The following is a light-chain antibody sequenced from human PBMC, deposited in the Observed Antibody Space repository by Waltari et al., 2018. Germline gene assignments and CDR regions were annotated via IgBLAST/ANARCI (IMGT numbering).Light chain of an antibody. CDR1: NLGAKY. CDR3: QAWDRSVV. CDR2: QDN. Sequence: SYHLTQPPSVSVSPGQTASITCSGDNLGAKYACWSQQKPGQSPVLVIYQDNKRPSGIPGRFSGSNSGNTATLTISGTQAMDEADYYCQAWDRSVVFGGGTKLTVL. V-gene: IGLV3-1*01. J-gene: IGLJ2*01.